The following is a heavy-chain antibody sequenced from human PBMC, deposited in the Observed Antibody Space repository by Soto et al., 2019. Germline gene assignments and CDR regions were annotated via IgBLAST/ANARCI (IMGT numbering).Heavy chain of an antibody. Sequence: ASVKVSCKASGGTFNNYAISWVRQAPGQGLEWMGGIIPIFATANYAQKFQGRVTITADESTSTAYMELSSLRSEDTAVYYCASRAYDILTGYYDSWFDPWGQGTLVTVSS. V-gene: IGHV1-69*13. CDR1: GGTFNNYA. J-gene: IGHJ5*02. D-gene: IGHD3-9*01. CDR2: IIPIFATA. CDR3: ASRAYDILTGYYDSWFDP.